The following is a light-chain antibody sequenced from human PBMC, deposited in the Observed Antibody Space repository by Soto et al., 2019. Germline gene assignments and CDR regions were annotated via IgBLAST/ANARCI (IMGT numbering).Light chain of an antibody. CDR3: NSYTSSNTLV. V-gene: IGLV2-14*01. CDR2: EVT. Sequence: QSALTQPASVSGSPGQSITISCTGTSHDVGRYDYVSWYQQHPGKAPKILIYEVTYRPSGASNRFSASKSGNTASLTISGLQPEDEADYYCNSYTSSNTLVFGTGTKLTVL. CDR1: SHDVGRYDY. J-gene: IGLJ1*01.